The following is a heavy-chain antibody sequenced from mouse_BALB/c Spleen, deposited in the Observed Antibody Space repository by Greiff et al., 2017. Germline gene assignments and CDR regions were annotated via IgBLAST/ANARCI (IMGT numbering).Heavy chain of an antibody. D-gene: IGHD1-1*01. Sequence: LMESGPELVKPGASVKISCKASGYTFTDYYINWVKQKPGQGLEWIGWIYPGSGNTKYNEKFKGKATLTVDTSSSTAYMQLSSLTSEDTAVYFCARPYYYGSSYFDYWGQGTTLTVSS. CDR2: IYPGSGNT. CDR1: GYTFTDYY. CDR3: ARPYYYGSSYFDY. J-gene: IGHJ2*01. V-gene: IGHV1-84*02.